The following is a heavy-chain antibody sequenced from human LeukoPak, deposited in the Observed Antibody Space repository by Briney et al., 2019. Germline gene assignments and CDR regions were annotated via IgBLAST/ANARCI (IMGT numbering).Heavy chain of an antibody. J-gene: IGHJ4*02. V-gene: IGHV5-10-1*01. CDR1: GYSFTSYW. Sequence: GESLRISCKGSGYSFTSYWIIWVRQMPGKGLEWMGTIDPTDSYSKYSPSFQGHVTIPADKSISTAYLQWSSLKASDTAMYYCARLDRDGYNWQTFDYWGQGTLVTVSS. D-gene: IGHD5-24*01. CDR3: ARLDRDGYNWQTFDY. CDR2: IDPTDSYS.